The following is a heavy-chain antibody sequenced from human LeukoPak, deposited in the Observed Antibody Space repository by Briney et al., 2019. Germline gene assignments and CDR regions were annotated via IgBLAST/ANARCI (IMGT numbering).Heavy chain of an antibody. Sequence: NPGGSLRLSCAASGFTFSSYSMNWVRQAPGKGLEWVSSISSSSSYIYYADSVKGGFTISRDNAKNSLYLQMNSLRAEDTAVYYCARPQMATITRYYGMDVWGQGTTVTVSS. D-gene: IGHD5-24*01. CDR1: GFTFSSYS. V-gene: IGHV3-21*01. CDR2: ISSSSSYI. CDR3: ARPQMATITRYYGMDV. J-gene: IGHJ6*02.